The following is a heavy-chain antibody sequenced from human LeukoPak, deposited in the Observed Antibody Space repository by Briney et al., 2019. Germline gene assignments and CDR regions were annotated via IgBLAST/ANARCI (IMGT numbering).Heavy chain of an antibody. CDR3: ARDRGFYMVDY. J-gene: IGHJ4*02. CDR2: IIPIFGTA. CDR1: GGTFSSYA. D-gene: IGHD5-12*01. Sequence: ASVKVSCKASGGTFSSYAISWVLQAPGQGLEWMGRIIPIFGTANYAQKFQGRVTITTDESTSTAYMELSSLRSEDTAVYYCARDRGFYMVDYWGQGTLVTVSS. V-gene: IGHV1-69*05.